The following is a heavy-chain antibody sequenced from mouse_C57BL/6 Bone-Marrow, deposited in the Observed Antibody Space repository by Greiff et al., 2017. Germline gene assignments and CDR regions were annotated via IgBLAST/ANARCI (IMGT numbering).Heavy chain of an antibody. Sequence: VQLKQSGGDLVKPGGSLKLSCAASGFTFSSYGMSWVRQTPDKRLEWVATISSGGSYTYYPDSVKGRFTISRDNATNTLYLQMSSLKSEDTAMYYCAREIYYDYDDWFAYWGQGTRVTVSA. CDR3: AREIYYDYDDWFAY. V-gene: IGHV5-6*01. CDR2: ISSGGSYT. D-gene: IGHD2-4*01. CDR1: GFTFSSYG. J-gene: IGHJ3*01.